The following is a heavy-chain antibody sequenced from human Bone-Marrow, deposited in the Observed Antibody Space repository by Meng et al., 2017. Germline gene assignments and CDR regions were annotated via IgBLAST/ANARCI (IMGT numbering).Heavy chain of an antibody. CDR1: GYNFPDYY. V-gene: IGHV1-2*06. J-gene: IGHJ4*02. CDR3: AREGGSYYPDY. D-gene: IGHD1-26*01. CDR2: INPKSGDT. Sequence: QVQLGQSGAEVKKPGASVKVSCKPSGYNFPDYYIHWVRRAPGQGLEWMGRINPKSGDTHYAQRFQGRVTMTGDTSISTAYMELSGLRSDDTAVYYCAREGGSYYPDYWGQGTLVTVSS.